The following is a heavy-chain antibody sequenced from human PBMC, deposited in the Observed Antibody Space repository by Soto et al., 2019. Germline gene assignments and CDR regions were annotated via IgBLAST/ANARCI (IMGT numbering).Heavy chain of an antibody. Sequence: GASVKVSCKASGGTFSSYAISWVRQAPGQGLEWMRGIIPIFGTANYAQKFQGRVTITADESTSTAYMELSSLRSEDTAVYYCARELKPHIAAAGKGIFDYWGQGTLVTVSS. CDR1: GGTFSSYA. CDR2: IIPIFGTA. J-gene: IGHJ4*02. V-gene: IGHV1-69*13. CDR3: ARELKPHIAAAGKGIFDY. D-gene: IGHD6-13*01.